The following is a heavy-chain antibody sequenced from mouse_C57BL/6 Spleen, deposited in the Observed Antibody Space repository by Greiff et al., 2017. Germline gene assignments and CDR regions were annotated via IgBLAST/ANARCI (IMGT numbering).Heavy chain of an antibody. J-gene: IGHJ4*01. CDR2: ISSGGDYI. V-gene: IGHV5-9-1*02. Sequence: EVNVVESGEGLVKPGGSLKLSCAASGFTFSSYAMSWVRQTPEKRLEWVAYISSGGDYIYYADTVKGRFTISSDNARNTLYLQMSSLKSEDTAMYYCTRDPNWGGEAMDYWGQGTSVTVSS. D-gene: IGHD4-1*01. CDR1: GFTFSSYA. CDR3: TRDPNWGGEAMDY.